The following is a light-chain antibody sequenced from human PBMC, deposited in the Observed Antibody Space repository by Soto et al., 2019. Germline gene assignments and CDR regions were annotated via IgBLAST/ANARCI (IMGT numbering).Light chain of an antibody. CDR1: QSISTY. CDR2: AAS. V-gene: IGKV1-39*01. CDR3: QQSSSAPLT. Sequence: DIQMTQSPSSLSASEGDRVTITCRASQSISTYLNWYQQKPGKAPKLLIYAASSLQSGVPSRFSGSGSGTEFTLTISSLHPEDFAIYYCQQSSSAPLTFGPGTKVDIK. J-gene: IGKJ3*01.